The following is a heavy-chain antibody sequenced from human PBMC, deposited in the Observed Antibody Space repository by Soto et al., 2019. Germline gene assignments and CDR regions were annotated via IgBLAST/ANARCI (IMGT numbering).Heavy chain of an antibody. V-gene: IGHV4-59*01. CDR3: ARVVAAAGKYYYYYYMDV. CDR1: GGSISSYY. J-gene: IGHJ6*03. CDR2: IYYSGST. D-gene: IGHD6-13*01. Sequence: SETLSLTCTVSGGSISSYYWSWIRQPPGKGLEWIGYIYYSGSTNYNPSLKSRVTISVDTSKNQFSLKLSSVTAADTAVYYFARVVAAAGKYYYYYYMDVWGKGTTVTVSS.